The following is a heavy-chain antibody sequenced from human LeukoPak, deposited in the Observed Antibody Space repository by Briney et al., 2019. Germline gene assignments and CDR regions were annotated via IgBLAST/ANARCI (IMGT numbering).Heavy chain of an antibody. CDR3: AKDRGY. CDR2: ISGSGDNT. CDR1: GFTFTTYT. V-gene: IGHV3-23*01. Sequence: GGSLRLSCVASGFTFTTYTLTWVRQAPGKGLEWVSAISGSGDNTYYADSVKGRFTISRDNSKNTLYLQMNSLRAEDTAVYYCAKDRGYWGQGTLVTVSS. J-gene: IGHJ4*02.